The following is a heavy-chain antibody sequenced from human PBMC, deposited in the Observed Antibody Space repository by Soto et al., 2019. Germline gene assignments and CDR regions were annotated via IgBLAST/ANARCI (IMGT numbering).Heavy chain of an antibody. CDR1: GYIFTGYY. V-gene: IGHV1-2*02. D-gene: IGHD2-2*01. CDR2: INPNSGDT. J-gene: IGHJ5*01. Sequence: GASVKVSCKASGYIFTGYYINWVRQAPGQGLEWMGWINPNSGDTNYAQKFQGRVTMTTDTSISTAYMELSRLTSDDTAVYYCARPYGTSNSCHNLFDSWGQGTLVTVSS. CDR3: ARPYGTSNSCHNLFDS.